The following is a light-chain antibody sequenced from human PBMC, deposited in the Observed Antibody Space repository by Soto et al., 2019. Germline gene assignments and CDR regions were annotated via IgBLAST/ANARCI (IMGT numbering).Light chain of an antibody. V-gene: IGLV1-44*01. CDR2: SNN. CDR3: ATWDDSLIAFYV. CDR1: SSNIGSNT. Sequence: QSVLTQPPSASGTPGQRVTISCSGSSSNIGSNTVNWYQQLPGTAPKLLIYSNNQRPSGVPDRFSGSKSGTSASLAISGLQSEDEADYYCATWDDSLIAFYVFGTGTKLTVL. J-gene: IGLJ1*01.